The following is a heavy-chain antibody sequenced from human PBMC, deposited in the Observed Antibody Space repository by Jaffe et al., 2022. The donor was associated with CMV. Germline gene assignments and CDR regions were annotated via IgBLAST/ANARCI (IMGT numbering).Heavy chain of an antibody. CDR1: GFTFSSYG. D-gene: IGHD5-18*01. V-gene: IGHV3-33*01. CDR3: ARDSRKGIYSYGSFDY. Sequence: QVQLVESGGGVVQPGRSLRLSCAASGFTFSSYGMHWVRQAPGKGLEWVAVIWYDGSNKYYADSVKGRFTISRDNSKNTLYLQMNSLRAEDTAVYYCARDSRKGIYSYGSFDYWGQGTLVTVSS. J-gene: IGHJ4*02. CDR2: IWYDGSNK.